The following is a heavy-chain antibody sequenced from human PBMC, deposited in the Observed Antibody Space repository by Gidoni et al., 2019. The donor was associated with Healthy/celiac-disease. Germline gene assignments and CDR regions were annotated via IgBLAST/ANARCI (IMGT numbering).Heavy chain of an antibody. CDR1: GGTFSSYA. V-gene: IGHV1-69*04. CDR3: AVEYYYDSSGYPWYFDL. Sequence: QVQLVQSGAEVKKPASSVKVSFKASGGTFSSYAISWVRQAPGQGLELMGRIIPSLVIANYAQKFQGRVTLTADKSTSTAYMALSSLRSEDTAVYYCAVEYYYDSSGYPWYFDLWGRGTLVTVSS. CDR2: IIPSLVIA. D-gene: IGHD3-22*01. J-gene: IGHJ2*01.